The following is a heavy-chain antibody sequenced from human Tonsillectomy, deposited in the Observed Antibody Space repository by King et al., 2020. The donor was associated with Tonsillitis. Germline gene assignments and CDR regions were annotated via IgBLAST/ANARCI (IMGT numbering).Heavy chain of an antibody. CDR2: IHHSGST. Sequence: QLQESGPGLVKPSETLSLTCAVSGYSISSGYYWGWIRQPQGKGLEWIGSIHHSGSTYYNPSVKSRVTISVDTSKNQFSLRLSSVTAADTAVYICVRGITLTFGIPVNHFSLSLVSCAPAVTAVYFWVRDGGGAHSGYDTGVSNYWGQGTLVTVSS. CDR1: GYSISSGYY. CDR3: VRGITLTFGIPVNHFSLSLVSCAPAVTAVYFWVRDGGGAHSGYDTGVSNY. D-gene: IGHD5-12*01. J-gene: IGHJ4*02. V-gene: IGHV4-38-2*01.